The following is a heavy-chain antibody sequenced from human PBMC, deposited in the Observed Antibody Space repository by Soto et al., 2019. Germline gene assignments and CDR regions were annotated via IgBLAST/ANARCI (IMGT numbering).Heavy chain of an antibody. CDR1: GYTFTSYG. V-gene: IGHV1-18*01. D-gene: IGHD6-13*01. J-gene: IGHJ4*02. CDR3: ARDAAAGLNDY. Sequence: QVQLVQSGAEVKKPGASVKVSCKASGYTFTSYGISWVRQAPGQGLEWMGWISAYNGNTKYAQKFQGSVTMTTDTSTSTAYMEVRSRRSDDTAVYYCARDAAAGLNDYWGQGTLVTVSS. CDR2: ISAYNGNT.